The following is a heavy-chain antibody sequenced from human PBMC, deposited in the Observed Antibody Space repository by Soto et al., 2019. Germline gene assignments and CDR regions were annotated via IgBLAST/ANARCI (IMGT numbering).Heavy chain of an antibody. J-gene: IGHJ4*02. V-gene: IGHV4-34*01. CDR2: INHSGST. CDR3: ARGYFDY. CDR1: GGSFSGYY. Sequence: SETLSLTCAVYGGSFSGYYWSWIRQPPGKGLEWIGEINHSGSTNYNPSLKSRVTISVDTSKNQFSLKLSSVTAADTAVYYCARGYFDYWGQGTLVTVSS.